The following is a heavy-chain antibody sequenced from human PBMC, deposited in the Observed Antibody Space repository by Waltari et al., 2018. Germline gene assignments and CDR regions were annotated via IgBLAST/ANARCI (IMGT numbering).Heavy chain of an antibody. J-gene: IGHJ6*02. CDR1: GFSFTNYA. D-gene: IGHD1-26*01. CDR3: ARDQYGESFYYAMNV. V-gene: IGHV3-33*01. CDR2: IWYDGSKK. Sequence: QEKLVESGGGVVQSGRSLRLSCAASGFSFTNYAWHWVRQAPGKGLEWVAVIWYDGSKKYYADSVKGRFDISRDNSKNTLYLQMDNLRAEDTAVYFCARDQYGESFYYAMNVWGQGTAVTVSS.